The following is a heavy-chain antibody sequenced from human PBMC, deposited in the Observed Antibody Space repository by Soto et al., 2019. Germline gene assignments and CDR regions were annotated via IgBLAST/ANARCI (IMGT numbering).Heavy chain of an antibody. CDR2: IYYSGST. D-gene: IGHD5-18*01. V-gene: IGHV4-30-4*01. CDR3: ARGSGYGYGMDV. Sequence: SETLSLTCTVSGGSISSGDYYWSWIRQPPGKGLEWIGYIYYSGSTYYNPSLKSRVTISVDTSKNQFSLKLSSVTAADTAVYYCARGSGYGYGMDVWGQGTTVTV. J-gene: IGHJ6*02. CDR1: GGSISSGDYY.